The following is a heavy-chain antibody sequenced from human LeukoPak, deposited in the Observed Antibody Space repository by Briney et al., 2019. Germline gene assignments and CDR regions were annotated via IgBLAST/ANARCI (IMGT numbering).Heavy chain of an antibody. V-gene: IGHV3-23*01. CDR1: GFTFSSYA. D-gene: IGHD3-3*01. Sequence: GGSLRLSCAASGFTFSSYAMSWVRQAPGKGLEWVSAISGSGGSTYYADSVKGRFTISRDNSKNTLYLQMNSLRAEDTAVYYCAKESPYYDFWSGYTPGPSDYWGQGTLVTVSS. J-gene: IGHJ4*02. CDR3: AKESPYYDFWSGYTPGPSDY. CDR2: ISGSGGST.